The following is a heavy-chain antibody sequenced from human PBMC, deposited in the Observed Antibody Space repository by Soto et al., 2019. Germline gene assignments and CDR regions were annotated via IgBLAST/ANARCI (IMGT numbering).Heavy chain of an antibody. CDR2: IIPILGIA. CDR3: ARDRRLNYDFWIVLGGWFDP. V-gene: IGHV1-69*08. D-gene: IGHD3-3*01. J-gene: IGHJ5*02. CDR1: GGTFSSYT. Sequence: QVQLVQSGAEVKQPGSSVKVSCKASGGTFSSYTISWVRQAPGQGLEWMGRIIPILGIANYAQKFQGRVTITADKSTSTPYMELSSLRSEDTAVYYCARDRRLNYDFWIVLGGWFDPWGQGTLVTVSS.